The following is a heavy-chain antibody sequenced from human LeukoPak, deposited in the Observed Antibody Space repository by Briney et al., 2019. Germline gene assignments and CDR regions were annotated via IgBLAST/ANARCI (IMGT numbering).Heavy chain of an antibody. D-gene: IGHD2-2*01. V-gene: IGHV3-23*01. CDR2: ISGSGGST. CDR1: GFTFSSYA. CDR3: ATVPAPWVVPAAIYFDY. Sequence: SGGSLRLSCAASGFTFSSYAMSWLRQAPGKGLEWVSAISGSGGSTYYADPVKGRFTISRDNSKNTLYLQMNSLSAEDTAVYYCATVPAPWVVPAAIYFDYQGQGTLVTVSS. J-gene: IGHJ4*02.